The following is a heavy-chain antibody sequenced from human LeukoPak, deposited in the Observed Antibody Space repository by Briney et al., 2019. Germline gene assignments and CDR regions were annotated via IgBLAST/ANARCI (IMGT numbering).Heavy chain of an antibody. Sequence: GGSLRLSCAASGFTVSSNYMSWVRQAPGKGLEWVSVIYSGGSTYYADSVKGRFTISRDNSKNTLYLQMNSLRAEDTAVYYCARTYYDILTGYYPDYWGQGTLVTVSS. J-gene: IGHJ4*02. V-gene: IGHV3-66*01. CDR1: GFTVSSNY. D-gene: IGHD3-9*01. CDR2: IYSGGST. CDR3: ARTYYDILTGYYPDY.